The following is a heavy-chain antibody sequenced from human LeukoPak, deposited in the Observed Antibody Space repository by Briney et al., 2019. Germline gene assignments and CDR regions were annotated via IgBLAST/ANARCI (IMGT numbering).Heavy chain of an antibody. V-gene: IGHV3-13*01. CDR2: IGTAGDT. J-gene: IGHJ4*02. D-gene: IGHD3-10*01. Sequence: GGSLRLSCAASGFTFSSYDMHWVRQATGKGLEWVSAIGTAGDTYYPGSVKGRFTISRENAKNSLYLQMNSLRAGDTAVYYCARGPITMVRGVILPFDYWGQGTLVTVSS. CDR3: ARGPITMVRGVILPFDY. CDR1: GFTFSSYD.